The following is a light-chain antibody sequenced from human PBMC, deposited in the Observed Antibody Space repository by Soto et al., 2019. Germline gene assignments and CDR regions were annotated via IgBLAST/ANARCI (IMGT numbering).Light chain of an antibody. V-gene: IGKV3-15*01. Sequence: EIVMTQAPATLFVSPGGRAILSLRAGQGVTTNFAWYQQKSGQSPRLLIYDVSHRATGVPARFSGTGSETDFTLTISGLQSEDSAVYFCQQYNNWPFSFGQGTRLEIK. CDR3: QQYNNWPFS. J-gene: IGKJ5*01. CDR2: DVS. CDR1: QGVTTN.